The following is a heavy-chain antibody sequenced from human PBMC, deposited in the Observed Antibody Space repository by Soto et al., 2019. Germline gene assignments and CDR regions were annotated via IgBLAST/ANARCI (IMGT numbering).Heavy chain of an antibody. CDR3: ATELGDNPASPFDS. CDR1: GVTFSSET. Sequence: QVQLVQSGAEVKKPGSSVKVSCKASGVTFSSETISWVRQAPGQGIEWVGGIIPLFGTANYAQKFQGRVTITADESTNTLYIALSSLRSDDTAVYYCATELGDNPASPFDSWGQGTLVTVSS. D-gene: IGHD2-21*01. CDR2: IIPLFGTA. V-gene: IGHV1-69*01. J-gene: IGHJ4*02.